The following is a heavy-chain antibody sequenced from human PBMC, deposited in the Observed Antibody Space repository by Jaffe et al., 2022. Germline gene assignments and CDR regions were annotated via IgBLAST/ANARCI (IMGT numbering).Heavy chain of an antibody. CDR1: GFTFSSYS. J-gene: IGHJ4*02. Sequence: EVQLVESGGGLVKPGGSLRLSCAASGFTFSSYSMNWVRQAPGKGLEWVSSISSSSSYIYYADSVKGRFTISRDNAKNSLYLQMNSLRAEDTAVYYCASFYRSVRYYFDYWGQGTLVTVSS. D-gene: IGHD1-26*01. CDR3: ASFYRSVRYYFDY. CDR2: ISSSSSYI. V-gene: IGHV3-21*01.